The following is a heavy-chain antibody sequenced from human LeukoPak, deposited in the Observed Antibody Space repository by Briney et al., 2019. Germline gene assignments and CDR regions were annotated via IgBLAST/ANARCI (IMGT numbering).Heavy chain of an antibody. J-gene: IGHJ4*02. D-gene: IGHD3-22*01. CDR3: AREGHLSGYYFPDY. Sequence: ASVKVSCKASGYTFTGYYMHWVRQAPGQGLEWMGRINPNSGGTNYAQKFQGRVTMTRDTSISTAYMELSRLRSDDTAVYYCAREGHLSGYYFPDYCGQGTLVTVSS. CDR2: INPNSGGT. CDR1: GYTFTGYY. V-gene: IGHV1-2*06.